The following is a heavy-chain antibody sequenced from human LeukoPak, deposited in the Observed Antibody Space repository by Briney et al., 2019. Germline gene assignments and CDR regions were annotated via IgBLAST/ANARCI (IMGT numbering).Heavy chain of an antibody. CDR3: VRVSRIDYGANPEGDV. J-gene: IGHJ6*04. CDR1: GGSISNYY. Sequence: SQTLSLTCTVSGGSISNYYWNWIRQPAGKGLEWIGRKSVSGHTNYRSSLESRVTMSVDTSKNQFSLRLNSVTTADTAVYYCVRVSRIDYGANPEGDVWGKGITVIVSS. CDR2: KSVSGHT. D-gene: IGHD4/OR15-4a*01. V-gene: IGHV4-4*07.